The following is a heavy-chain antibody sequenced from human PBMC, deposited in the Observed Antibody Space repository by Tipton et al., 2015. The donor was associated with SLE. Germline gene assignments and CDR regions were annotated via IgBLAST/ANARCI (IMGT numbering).Heavy chain of an antibody. J-gene: IGHJ4*02. CDR2: ISSSSSYT. CDR3: ANLYSDDYGDYGLFDY. D-gene: IGHD4-17*01. Sequence: SLRLSCAASGFTFSNAWMSWVRQAPGKGLEWVSYISSSSSYTNYADSVKGRFTISRDNAKNSLYLQMNSLRAEDTAVYYCANLYSDDYGDYGLFDYWGQGTLVTVSS. V-gene: IGHV3-11*03. CDR1: GFTFSNAW.